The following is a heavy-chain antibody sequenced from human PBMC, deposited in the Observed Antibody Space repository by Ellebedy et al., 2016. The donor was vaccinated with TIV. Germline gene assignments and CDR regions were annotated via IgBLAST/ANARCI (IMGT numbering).Heavy chain of an antibody. J-gene: IGHJ3*02. V-gene: IGHV3-23*01. Sequence: PGGSLRLSCAASGFTFSSYTMSWVRQAPGKGLEWVSAIGGNGFATVYADSVKGRFTISRDNSKNTLYLQMNSLRAEDTAVYYCAKPPPHYMTTVTTHAFDIWGQGTMVTVSS. D-gene: IGHD4-17*01. CDR1: GFTFSSYT. CDR2: IGGNGFAT. CDR3: AKPPPHYMTTVTTHAFDI.